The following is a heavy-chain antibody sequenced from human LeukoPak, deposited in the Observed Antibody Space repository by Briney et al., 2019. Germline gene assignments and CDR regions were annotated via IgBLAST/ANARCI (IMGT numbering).Heavy chain of an antibody. CDR2: ISSSSSYI. D-gene: IGHD1-1*01. CDR3: ARGLSGTTSHAFDI. Sequence: GGSLRLSCAASGFTFSSYAMSWVRQAPGKGLEWVSSISSSSSYIYYADSVKGRFTISRDNAKNSLYLQMNSLRAEDTAVYYCARGLSGTTSHAFDIWGQGTMVTVSS. J-gene: IGHJ3*02. CDR1: GFTFSSYA. V-gene: IGHV3-21*01.